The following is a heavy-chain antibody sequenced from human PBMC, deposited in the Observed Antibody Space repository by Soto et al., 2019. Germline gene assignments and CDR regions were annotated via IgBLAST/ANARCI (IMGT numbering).Heavy chain of an antibody. V-gene: IGHV4-31*03. CDR3: AREGGSYDSGGYLIRGAIDI. Sequence: PSETLSLTCSVSGDSISRIDYYWTWIRQHPEKGLEWIGNIYFRGNTYYSPSLESRLTISVDTSKNQFSLKLTSVTAADTAVYYCAREGGSYDSGGYLIRGAIDIWGQGTMVTVSS. D-gene: IGHD3-22*01. CDR2: IYFRGNT. CDR1: GDSISRIDYY. J-gene: IGHJ3*02.